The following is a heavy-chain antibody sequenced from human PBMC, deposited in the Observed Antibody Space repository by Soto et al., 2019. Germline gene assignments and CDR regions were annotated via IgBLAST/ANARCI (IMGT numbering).Heavy chain of an antibody. J-gene: IGHJ4*02. CDR1: GYTFTSYG. CDR2: ISAYNGNT. Sequence: GASVKVSCKASGYTFTSYGISWGRQAPGQGLEWMGWISAYNGNTNYAQKLQGRVTMTTDTSTSTAYMELRSLRSDDTAVYYCARDRTDYYDSSGLDYWGQGTLVTAPQ. V-gene: IGHV1-18*01. D-gene: IGHD3-22*01. CDR3: ARDRTDYYDSSGLDY.